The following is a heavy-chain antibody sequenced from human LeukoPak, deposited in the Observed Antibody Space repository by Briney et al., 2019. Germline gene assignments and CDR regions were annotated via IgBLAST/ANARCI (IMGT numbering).Heavy chain of an antibody. CDR1: GGSISSGGYY. V-gene: IGHV4-31*03. CDR2: IYYSGST. Sequence: SQTLSLTCTVSGGSISSGGYYWSWIRQHPGKGLEWIGYIYYSGSTYYNPSLKSRVTISVDTSKIQFSLKLSSVTAADTAVYYCARQWMGDNYFDYWGQGTLVTVSS. CDR3: ARQWMGDNYFDY. D-gene: IGHD6-19*01. J-gene: IGHJ4*02.